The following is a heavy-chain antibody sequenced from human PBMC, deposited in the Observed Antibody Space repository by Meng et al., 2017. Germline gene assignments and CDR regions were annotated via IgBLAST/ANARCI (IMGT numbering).Heavy chain of an antibody. CDR2: INPSGGST. J-gene: IGHJ4*02. CDR3: ARDPKYYGSGSHNFAY. V-gene: IGHV1-46*01. Sequence: ASVKVSCKASGYTFTSYYMHWVRQAPGQGLEWMGIINPSGGSTSYAQKFQGRVTMTRDTSTSTVYMERSSLRSEDTAVYYCARDPKYYGSGSHNFAYWGQGTQVTVSS. D-gene: IGHD3-10*01. CDR1: GYTFTSYY.